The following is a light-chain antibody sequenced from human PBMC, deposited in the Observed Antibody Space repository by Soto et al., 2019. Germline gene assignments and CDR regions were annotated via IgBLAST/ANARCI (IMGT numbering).Light chain of an antibody. CDR3: QPINRYPYT. CDR1: QGISSY. CDR2: AAS. V-gene: IGKV1-9*01. J-gene: IGKJ2*01. Sequence: IQLTQSPSSLSASVGDRVTIACRASQGISSYLAWYQQKPGKAPNLLIYAASTLQSGVPSRFRGSGSGTDFTLTISSLQHQDFAPTYRQPINRYPYTFGQGTKVDIK.